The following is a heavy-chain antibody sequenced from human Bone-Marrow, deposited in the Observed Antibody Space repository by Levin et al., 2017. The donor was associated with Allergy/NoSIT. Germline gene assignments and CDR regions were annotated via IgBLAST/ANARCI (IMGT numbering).Heavy chain of an antibody. CDR2: IRQDGVEK. CDR3: ARGMKIDCSGENCFYYYGMDV. CDR1: GFTFGRNW. J-gene: IGHJ6*02. Sequence: QPGGSLRLSCAASGFTFGRNWMSWVRQAPGKGLEWVANIRQDGVEKHYVDSVRGRFTISRDYAKNSLYLQMNSLRVEDTAVYYCARGMKIDCSGENCFYYYGMDVWGQGTTVTVSS. D-gene: IGHD2-15*01. V-gene: IGHV3-7*01.